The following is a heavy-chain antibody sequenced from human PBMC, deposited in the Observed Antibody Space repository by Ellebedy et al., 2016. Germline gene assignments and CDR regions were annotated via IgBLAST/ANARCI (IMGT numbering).Heavy chain of an antibody. Sequence: ASVKVSXKVSGYTLTELSMHWVRQAPGKGLEWMGGFDPEDGETIYAQKFQGRVTMTEDTSTDTAYMELSSLRSEDTAVYYCATEVYYDSSGYYWDFDYWGQGTLVTVSS. D-gene: IGHD3-22*01. CDR3: ATEVYYDSSGYYWDFDY. V-gene: IGHV1-24*01. J-gene: IGHJ4*02. CDR2: FDPEDGET. CDR1: GYTLTELS.